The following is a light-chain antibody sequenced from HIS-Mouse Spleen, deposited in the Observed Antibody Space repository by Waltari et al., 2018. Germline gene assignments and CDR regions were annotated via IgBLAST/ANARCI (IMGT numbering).Light chain of an antibody. V-gene: IGLV3-10*01. CDR1: ALPKKY. CDR2: EDS. Sequence: SYELTQPPSVSVSPGQTARITCSGDALPKKYAYWYQQKSGQAPVLVIYEDSKRPPGIPERFSGYSSGTMATLTISGAQVEDEADYYCYSTDSSGNHRVFGGGTKLTVL. J-gene: IGLJ2*01. CDR3: YSTDSSGNHRV.